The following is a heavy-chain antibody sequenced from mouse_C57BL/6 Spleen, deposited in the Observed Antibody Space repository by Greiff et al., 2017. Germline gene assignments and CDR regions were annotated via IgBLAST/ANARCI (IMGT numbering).Heavy chain of an antibody. J-gene: IGHJ2*01. CDR2: ISSGGSYT. V-gene: IGHV5-6*01. CDR3: ARHGDGNNYFDY. D-gene: IGHD2-1*01. CDR1: GFTFSSYG. Sequence: EVKLVESGGDLVKPGGSLKLSCAASGFTFSSYGMSWVRQTPDKRLEWVATISSGGSYTYYPDSVKGRFTISRDNAKNTLYLQMSSLKSEDTAMYYGARHGDGNNYFDYWGQGTTLTVSS.